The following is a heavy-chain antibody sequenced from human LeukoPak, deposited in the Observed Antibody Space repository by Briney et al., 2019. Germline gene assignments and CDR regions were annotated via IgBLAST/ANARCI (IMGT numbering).Heavy chain of an antibody. CDR3: GRGGRGYSYGVDY. CDR1: GGSISSYY. J-gene: IGHJ4*02. Sequence: SETLSLTCTVSGGSISSYYWSWIRQPPGKGLEWIGYIYYSGSTNYNPSLKSRVTISVDTSKNQFSLKLSSVTAADTAVYYCGRGGRGYSYGVDYWGQGTLVTVSS. V-gene: IGHV4-59*01. CDR2: IYYSGST. D-gene: IGHD5-18*01.